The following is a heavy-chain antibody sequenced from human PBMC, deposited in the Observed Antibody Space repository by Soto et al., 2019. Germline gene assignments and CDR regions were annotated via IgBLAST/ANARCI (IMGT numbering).Heavy chain of an antibody. CDR3: ARDQEATLALPYYHYYGMDV. Sequence: QVQLVQSGAEVKKPGASVKVSCKASGYTFTSYGISWVRQAPGQGLEWMGWISAYNGNTNYAQKLQGRVTMTTDTTTSTAYMELRSLRSDDTAVYYWARDQEATLALPYYHYYGMDVWGQGTTVTVSS. J-gene: IGHJ6*02. CDR2: ISAYNGNT. CDR1: GYTFTSYG. V-gene: IGHV1-18*04.